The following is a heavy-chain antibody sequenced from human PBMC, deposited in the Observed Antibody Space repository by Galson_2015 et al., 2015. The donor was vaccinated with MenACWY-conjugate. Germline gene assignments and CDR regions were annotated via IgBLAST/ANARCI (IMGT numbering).Heavy chain of an antibody. CDR1: GFTFRRFG. Sequence: SLRLSCAASGFTFRRFGMHWVRQAPGKGLEWMAVISYDGGNESYANSVKGRFTISRDNSKNTLYLQMNSLRADDTAVYYCAKDWSVPYSTISYYFYMDVWGKGTTVTLSS. J-gene: IGHJ6*03. V-gene: IGHV3-30*18. CDR2: ISYDGGNE. CDR3: AKDWSVPYSTISYYFYMDV. D-gene: IGHD6-13*01.